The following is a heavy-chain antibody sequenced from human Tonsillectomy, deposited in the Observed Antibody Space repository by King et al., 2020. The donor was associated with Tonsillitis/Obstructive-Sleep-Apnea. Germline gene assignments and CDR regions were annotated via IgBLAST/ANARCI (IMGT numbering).Heavy chain of an antibody. V-gene: IGHV4-34*01. Sequence: VQLQQWGAGLLKPSETLSLTCAVYGGSFSGYYWSWIRQPPGKGLEWIGEINHSGSTNYNPSLKSRVTISVDTSKNQFSLKLSSVTAADTAVYYCARGPWYYYDSSGYYYGIARGAIDYWGQGTLVTVSS. CDR2: INHSGST. CDR3: ARGPWYYYDSSGYYYGIARGAIDY. J-gene: IGHJ4*02. CDR1: GGSFSGYY. D-gene: IGHD3-22*01.